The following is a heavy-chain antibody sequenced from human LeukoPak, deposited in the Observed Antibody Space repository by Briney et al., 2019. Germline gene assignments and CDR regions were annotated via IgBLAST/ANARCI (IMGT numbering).Heavy chain of an antibody. V-gene: IGHV4-39*01. CDR2: IDYSGST. CDR3: ARLAIGPWSSSPEYFQH. Sequence: SESLSLTCTVSGGSISSSSYCWGGIRRPPGKGLGWFGRIDYSGSTYYNPSRKSRVTISVDTSKNQFSLKLSSVTAAGTAVYYCARLAIGPWSSSPEYFQHWGQGTLVTVSS. CDR1: GGSISSSSYC. J-gene: IGHJ1*01. D-gene: IGHD6-13*01.